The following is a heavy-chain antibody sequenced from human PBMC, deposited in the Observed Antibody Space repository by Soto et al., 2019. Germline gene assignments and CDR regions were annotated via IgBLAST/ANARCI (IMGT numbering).Heavy chain of an antibody. CDR3: ARSLCLASTDTEPFDY. V-gene: IGHV3-23*01. Sequence: EVQLLESGGGLVQPGGSLVLSCAASGFTFSSYAMTWVRQAPGKGLEWVSSISGGGNDAYYADSVKGRFTISRDNSKNTLYLQMTSLRAVDTAVYYCARSLCLASTDTEPFDYWGQGTLVTVSS. J-gene: IGHJ4*02. CDR2: ISGGGNDA. D-gene: IGHD3-3*02. CDR1: GFTFSSYA.